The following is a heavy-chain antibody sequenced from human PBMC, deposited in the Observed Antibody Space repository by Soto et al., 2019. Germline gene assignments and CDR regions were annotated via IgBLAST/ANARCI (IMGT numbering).Heavy chain of an antibody. D-gene: IGHD4-17*01. J-gene: IGHJ4*02. CDR1: GYTFTSYG. CDR3: ARFYGDYVVPLKGTVDGNYFDY. Sequence: ASVKVSCKASGYTFTSYGISWVRQAPGQGLEWMGWISAYNGNTNYAQKLHGRVTMTTDTSTSTAYMELRSLRSDDTAVYYCARFYGDYVVPLKGTVDGNYFDYWGQGTLVTVSS. CDR2: ISAYNGNT. V-gene: IGHV1-18*01.